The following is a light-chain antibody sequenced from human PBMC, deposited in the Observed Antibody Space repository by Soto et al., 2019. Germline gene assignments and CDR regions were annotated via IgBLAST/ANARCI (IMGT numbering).Light chain of an antibody. CDR1: QGLLYSEGNIY. Sequence: VVMTHSPITLPVILVXXAAXSCSSCQGLLYSEGNIYVNWLQQRPGLSPRXXIYQVSNRDSVVPERFSGSGSVTDFALKSSRVEAVDVGVYCCMQGTHGPITFGLGTRLEIK. V-gene: IGKV2-30*01. J-gene: IGKJ5*01. CDR3: MQGTHGPIT. CDR2: QVS.